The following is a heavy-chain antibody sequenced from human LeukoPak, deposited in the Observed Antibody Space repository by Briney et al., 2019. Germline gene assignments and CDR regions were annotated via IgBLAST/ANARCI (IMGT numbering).Heavy chain of an antibody. V-gene: IGHV4-38-2*02. D-gene: IGHD7-27*01. Sequence: PSETLSLTCTVSGYSISSGYYWGWIRQPPGKGLEWIGSIYHSGSTYYNPSLKSRVTISADTSKNQLSLKLSSVTAADTAVYYCARAVLGIVAVFNYWGQGSLVTVSS. CDR1: GYSISSGYY. CDR2: IYHSGST. J-gene: IGHJ4*02. CDR3: ARAVLGIVAVFNY.